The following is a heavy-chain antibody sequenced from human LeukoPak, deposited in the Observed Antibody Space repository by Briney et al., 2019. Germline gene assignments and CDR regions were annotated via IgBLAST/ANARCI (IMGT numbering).Heavy chain of an antibody. CDR2: IIPIFGTA. Sequence: SVKVSCKASGGTFSSCAISWVRQAPGQGLEWMGGIIPIFGTANYAQKFQGRVTITADESTSTAYMELSSLRSEDTAVYYCARDPTSGGTSSWFDPWGQGTLVTVSS. CDR1: GGTFSSCA. D-gene: IGHD2-15*01. J-gene: IGHJ5*02. V-gene: IGHV1-69*01. CDR3: ARDPTSGGTSSWFDP.